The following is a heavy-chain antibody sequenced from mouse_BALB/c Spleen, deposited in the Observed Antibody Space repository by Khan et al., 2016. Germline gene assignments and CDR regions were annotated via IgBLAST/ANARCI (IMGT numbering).Heavy chain of an antibody. J-gene: IGHJ1*01. CDR1: GFDFSRYW. V-gene: IGHV4-1*02. CDR3: AREGDGNYWYFDV. CDR2: INPDSSTI. Sequence: EVELVESGGGLVQPGGSLKLSCAASGFDFSRYWMSWVRQAPGKGLEWIGEINPDSSTINYTPSLKDKFIISRDNAKNTLYLQMSKVRSEDTARYYCAREGDGNYWYFDVWGAGTTVTVSS. D-gene: IGHD2-1*01.